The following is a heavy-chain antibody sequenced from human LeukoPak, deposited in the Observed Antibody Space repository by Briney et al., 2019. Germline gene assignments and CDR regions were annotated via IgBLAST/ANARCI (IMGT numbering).Heavy chain of an antibody. CDR1: GFTFSSYE. V-gene: IGHV3-48*03. D-gene: IGHD3-10*02. CDR3: AELGITMIGGV. CDR2: ISSSGSTI. Sequence: PGGSLGLSCAASGFTFSSYEMNWVRQAPGKGLEWGSYISSSGSTIYYADSVKGRFTISRDNAKNSLYLQMNTPRAEDTAVYYCAELGITMIGGVWGKGTTVTISS. J-gene: IGHJ6*04.